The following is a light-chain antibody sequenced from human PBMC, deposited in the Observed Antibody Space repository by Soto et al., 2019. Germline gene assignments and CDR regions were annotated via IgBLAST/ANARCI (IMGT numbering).Light chain of an antibody. CDR1: SSDVGGYNY. Sequence: QSVLTQPASVSASLGQSITISCTGTSSDVGGYNYVSWYQQRPGKAPKLIIFEVSHRPSGVSNRFSGTKSGNTASLTISGLQAEDETDYYCTSYTSSATHVFGPGTKVTVL. CDR3: TSYTSSATHV. CDR2: EVS. J-gene: IGLJ1*01. V-gene: IGLV2-14*01.